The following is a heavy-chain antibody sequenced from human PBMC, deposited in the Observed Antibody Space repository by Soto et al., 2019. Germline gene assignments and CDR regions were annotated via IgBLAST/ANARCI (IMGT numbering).Heavy chain of an antibody. CDR2: IYWNEDK. CDR1: AFALSTDGVG. CDR3: VHTVIVRTITGGHLFDY. V-gene: IGHV2-5*01. Sequence: SGPTMVSHTQTVTLTCTFSAFALSTDGVGGGWIRQPPGKPLEWLAVIYWNEDKRYSRSLKSRLSITKDTSKNQVVLTMTTMDPVDTATYYCVHTVIVRTITGGHLFDYGAPGTWVPVS. D-gene: IGHD2-8*01. J-gene: IGHJ4*02.